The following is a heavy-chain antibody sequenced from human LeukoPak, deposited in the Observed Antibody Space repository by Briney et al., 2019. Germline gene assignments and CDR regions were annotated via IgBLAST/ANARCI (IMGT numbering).Heavy chain of an antibody. CDR3: ASYSGLRLGELSLYLIDY. J-gene: IGHJ4*02. V-gene: IGHV1-46*01. D-gene: IGHD3-16*02. CDR1: GYTFTSYY. CDR2: INPSGGST. Sequence: ASVKVSCKASGYTFTSYYMHWVRQAPGQGLEWMGIINPSGGSTSYAQKFQGRVTMTRDTSISTAYMELSRLRSDDTAVYYCASYSGLRLGELSLYLIDYWGQGTLVTVSS.